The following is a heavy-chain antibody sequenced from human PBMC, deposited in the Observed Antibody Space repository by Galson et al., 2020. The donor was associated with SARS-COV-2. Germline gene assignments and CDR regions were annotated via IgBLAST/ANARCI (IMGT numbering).Heavy chain of an antibody. Sequence: QPGGSLRLSCAASGFALSNSAMHWVRQAPGKGLECVAIISYDGTTKYNSDSVKGRFTISRDISKNTLYLQMNSLRPEDTAVYYCARETDEHTSSWYDYWGQGARVSVSS. CDR1: GFALSNSA. CDR3: ARETDEHTSSWYDY. D-gene: IGHD6-13*01. CDR2: ISYDGTTK. J-gene: IGHJ4*02. V-gene: IGHV3-30*04.